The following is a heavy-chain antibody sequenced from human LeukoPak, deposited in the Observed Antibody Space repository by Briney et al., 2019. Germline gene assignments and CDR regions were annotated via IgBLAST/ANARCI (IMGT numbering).Heavy chain of an antibody. CDR3: ARDGSVTTNWFDP. Sequence: PSQTLSLTCTVSGGSIRSGDYYWSWIRQPPGKGLEWIGYIYYSGSTYYNPSLKSRVTISVDTSKNQFSLKLTSVTAADTAVYYCARDGSVTTNWFDPWGQGTLATVSS. CDR1: GGSIRSGDYY. V-gene: IGHV4-30-4*01. D-gene: IGHD4-17*01. CDR2: IYYSGST. J-gene: IGHJ5*02.